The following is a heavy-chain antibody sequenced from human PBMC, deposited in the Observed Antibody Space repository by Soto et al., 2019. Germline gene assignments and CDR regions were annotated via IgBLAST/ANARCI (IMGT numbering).Heavy chain of an antibody. D-gene: IGHD2-15*01. V-gene: IGHV4-61*01. CDR1: GGSVSSGSYY. Sequence: ETLSLTCTVSGGSVSSGSYYWSWIRQPPGKGLEWIGYIYYSGSTNYNPSLKSRVTISVDTSKNQFSLKLSSVTTADTAVYYCARHTPAISISDHWGQGTLVTVSS. CDR2: IYYSGST. CDR3: ARHTPAISISDH. J-gene: IGHJ4*02.